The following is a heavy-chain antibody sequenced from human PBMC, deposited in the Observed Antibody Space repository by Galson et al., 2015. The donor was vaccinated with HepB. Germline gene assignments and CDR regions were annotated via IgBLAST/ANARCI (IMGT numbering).Heavy chain of an antibody. V-gene: IGHV5-51*01. CDR3: ARHGQYFDY. CDR1: GYTFTNYW. Sequence: QSGAEVKKPGEFLKISCKTSGYTFTNYWIAWVRQKPGKGLECMGIIYPGDSDTRYSPSFQGQVTISADKSISTAYLQWNSLEASDTAMYYCARHGQYFDYWGQGTLVTVSS. CDR2: IYPGDSDT. J-gene: IGHJ4*02.